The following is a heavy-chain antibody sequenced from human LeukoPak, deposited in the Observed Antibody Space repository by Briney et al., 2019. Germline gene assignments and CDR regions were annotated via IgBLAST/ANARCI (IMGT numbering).Heavy chain of an antibody. CDR1: GFTFSSYW. Sequence: GGSLRLSCAASGFTFSSYWMSWVRQAPGKGLEWVANIKQDGSEKYYVDSVKGRFTISRDNAKNSLYLQMNSLRAEDTAVYYSAGQKQWLAVYYFDYWGQGTLVTVSS. D-gene: IGHD6-19*01. J-gene: IGHJ4*02. CDR2: IKQDGSEK. CDR3: AGQKQWLAVYYFDY. V-gene: IGHV3-7*01.